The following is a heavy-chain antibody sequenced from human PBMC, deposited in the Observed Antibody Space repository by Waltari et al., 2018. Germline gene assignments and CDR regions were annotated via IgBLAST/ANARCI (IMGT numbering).Heavy chain of an antibody. Sequence: EVQLVESGGGLVKPGGSLRLSCAASGFTFTSYSLNWVRQAPATGLEWFSSISSSSSYIYYADPVKGRFTISRDNAKNSLYLQMNSLRAEDTAVYYCARDRTIFGVGYQGPGMDVWGQGTTVTVSS. CDR3: ARDRTIFGVGYQGPGMDV. CDR1: GFTFTSYS. D-gene: IGHD3-3*01. J-gene: IGHJ6*02. V-gene: IGHV3-21*01. CDR2: ISSSSSYI.